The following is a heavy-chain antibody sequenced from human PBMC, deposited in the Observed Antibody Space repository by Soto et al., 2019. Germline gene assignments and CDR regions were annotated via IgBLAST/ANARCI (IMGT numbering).Heavy chain of an antibody. D-gene: IGHD2-15*01. CDR3: ARSQGGSSSLDIYYYYYYGMYV. CDR1: GGTFSSYA. V-gene: IGHV1-69*01. CDR2: IIPIFGTA. J-gene: IGHJ6*02. Sequence: QVQLVQSGAEVKKPGSSVKVSCKAPGGTFSSYAISWVLQAPGQGLEWMGGIIPIFGTAKYAQKFQGRVTITADESTSTGYMELSSLRSEDTAVYYCARSQGGSSSLDIYYYYYYGMYVWGQGTTVTVSS.